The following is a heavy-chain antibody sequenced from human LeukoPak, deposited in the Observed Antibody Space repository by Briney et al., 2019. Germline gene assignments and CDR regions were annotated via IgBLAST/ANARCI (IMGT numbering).Heavy chain of an antibody. V-gene: IGHV3-23*01. CDR3: AKSTSPLYYYYGMDV. Sequence: GGSLRLSCAASGFTFSNYAMSWVRQAPGKGLEWVAAITGNGGAVYYANSVKGRLTISRDNSKNTLYLQLNSLRAEDTAVYYCAKSTSPLYYYYGMDVWGQGTTVTVSS. D-gene: IGHD2-2*01. CDR1: GFTFSNYA. J-gene: IGHJ6*02. CDR2: ITGNGGAV.